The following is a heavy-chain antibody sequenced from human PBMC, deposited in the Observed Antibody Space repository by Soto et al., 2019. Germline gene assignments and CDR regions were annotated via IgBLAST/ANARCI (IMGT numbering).Heavy chain of an antibody. Sequence: SVKVSCKTSGGTFRTSAISWVRQAPGQGLEWMGGIMPVFPTPDYAQKFQGRVTITADESMGTAYMELSSLRSEDTAVYYCARDKDRQQLGGNYYYIMDVWGQGTTVTVSS. CDR3: ARDKDRQQLGGNYYYIMDV. V-gene: IGHV1-69*13. CDR2: IMPVFPTP. J-gene: IGHJ6*01. D-gene: IGHD3-3*02. CDR1: GGTFRTSA.